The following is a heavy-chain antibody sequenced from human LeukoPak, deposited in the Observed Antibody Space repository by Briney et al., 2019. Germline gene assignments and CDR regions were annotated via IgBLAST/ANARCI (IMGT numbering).Heavy chain of an antibody. CDR3: ARDGPPQQLEHFDY. J-gene: IGHJ4*02. V-gene: IGHV1-8*01. CDR2: MNPNSGNT. CDR1: GYTFTSYD. Sequence: ASVKVSCKASGYTFTSYDINWVRQATGQGLEWMGWMNPNSGNTGYAQKFQGRVTMTRNTSISTAYMELSSLRSEDTAVYYCARDGPPQQLEHFDYWGQGTLVTVSS. D-gene: IGHD6-13*01.